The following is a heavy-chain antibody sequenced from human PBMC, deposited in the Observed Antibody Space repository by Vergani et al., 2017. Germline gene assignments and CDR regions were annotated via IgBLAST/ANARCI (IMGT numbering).Heavy chain of an antibody. J-gene: IGHJ4*02. Sequence: QVQLVQSGAEVKKPGASVKVSCKASGYTFTTYAMHWVRQAPGQRLEWMGWINTDNGNPKYSRKFQHRVTITRGTSASTVYMEVSSLRDEDTAVYYCARDDWELLPEGDWGQGTLVTVSS. CDR1: GYTFTTYA. D-gene: IGHD1-26*01. CDR2: INTDNGNP. CDR3: ARDDWELLPEGD. V-gene: IGHV1-3*04.